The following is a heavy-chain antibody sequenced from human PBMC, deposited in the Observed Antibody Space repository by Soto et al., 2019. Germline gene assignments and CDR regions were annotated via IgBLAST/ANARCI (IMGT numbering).Heavy chain of an antibody. CDR1: RLTFSSSV. J-gene: IGHJ4*02. Sequence: GGSLRLSCAASRLTFSSSVMSWVRQAPGKGLEWVSTITENGGTTFNADSVRGRFTISRDNSKNTVYLQMNSLRAEDTAVYYCAKLRDLAYWGQGTLVTISS. CDR2: ITENGGTT. D-gene: IGHD3-16*01. CDR3: AKLRDLAY. V-gene: IGHV3-23*01.